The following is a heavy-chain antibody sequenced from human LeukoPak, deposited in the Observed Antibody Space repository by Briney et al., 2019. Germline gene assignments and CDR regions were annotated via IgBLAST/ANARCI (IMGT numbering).Heavy chain of an antibody. CDR3: ARDVGSRYFDY. CDR2: IYYSGST. CDR1: GGSISSYY. J-gene: IGHJ4*02. Sequence: SETLSLTCTVSGGSISSYYWSWIRQPPGKGLEWIGYIYYSGSTYYNPSLKSRVTISVDTSKNQFSLKLSSVTAADTAVYYCARDVGSRYFDYWGQGTLVTVSS. D-gene: IGHD6-13*01. V-gene: IGHV4-59*12.